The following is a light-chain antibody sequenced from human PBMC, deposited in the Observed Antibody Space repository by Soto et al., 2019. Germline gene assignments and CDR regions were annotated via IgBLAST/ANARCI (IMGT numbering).Light chain of an antibody. CDR1: QDVGSK. CDR3: HQYKSWFWV. CDR2: GAS. Sequence: EVVMTQSPAILPASPGERATLSCRASQDVGSKLAWYQQKPGQAPRLLIYGASTRATGIPARFRGSGSGTEFTLTISRLQSEDFAVYFCHQYKSWFWVFGQGTKVDIK. V-gene: IGKV3-15*01. J-gene: IGKJ1*01.